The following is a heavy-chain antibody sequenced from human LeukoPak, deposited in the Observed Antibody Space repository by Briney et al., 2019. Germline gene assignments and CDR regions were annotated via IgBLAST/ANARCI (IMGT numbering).Heavy chain of an antibody. CDR3: ARGRIWDY. CDR2: INHSGST. Sequence: SETLSLTCAVYGGSFSGYYWSWIRQPPGKGLEWIGEINHSGSTNYNPSLKSRVTISVDTSKNQFSLKLSSVTAADTAVYYCARGRIWDYWGRGTLVTVSS. V-gene: IGHV4-34*01. J-gene: IGHJ4*02. D-gene: IGHD1-14*01. CDR1: GGSFSGYY.